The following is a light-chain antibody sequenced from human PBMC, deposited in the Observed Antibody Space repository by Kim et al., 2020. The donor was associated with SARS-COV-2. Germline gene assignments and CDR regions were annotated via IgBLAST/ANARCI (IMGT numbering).Light chain of an antibody. CDR3: QSYNRDNVL. V-gene: IGLV6-57*03. Sequence: GNTVTISCTRSSGSIDDNYVQWYQQRPGGVPTTVIYADDQRPSGVSDRFSGSIDNSSNSASLTISGLRTEDEADYYCQSYNRDNVLFGGGTQLTVL. J-gene: IGLJ2*01. CDR1: SGSIDDNY. CDR2: ADD.